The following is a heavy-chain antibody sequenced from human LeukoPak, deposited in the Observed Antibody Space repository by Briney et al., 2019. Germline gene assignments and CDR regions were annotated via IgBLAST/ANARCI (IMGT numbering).Heavy chain of an antibody. D-gene: IGHD3-22*01. CDR2: IYSGGST. CDR3: ASPIDSSGYTGFDY. Sequence: TGGSLRLSCAASGFTVSSNYMSWVRQAPGKGLEWVSVIYSGGSTYYADSVKGRFTISRDNSRNMLYLQMNSLRAEDTAVYYCASPIDSSGYTGFDYWGQGTLVTVSS. CDR1: GFTVSSNY. J-gene: IGHJ4*02. V-gene: IGHV3-53*01.